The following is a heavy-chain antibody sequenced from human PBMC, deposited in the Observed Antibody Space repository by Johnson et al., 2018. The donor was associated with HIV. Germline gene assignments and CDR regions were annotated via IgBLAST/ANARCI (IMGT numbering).Heavy chain of an antibody. CDR2: IYSGGST. CDR1: GFTVSSNS. J-gene: IGHJ3*02. Sequence: EQLVESGGGLIQSGGSLRLSCAASGFTVSSNSMSWVRQAPGKGLEWVSVIYSGGSTYYADSMKGRFTISRDNSKNTLYLQMNPLKAEDTAVYYCARQGGRVFYAFDIWGPGTMVTVSS. V-gene: IGHV3-53*01. CDR3: ARQGGRVFYAFDI. D-gene: IGHD3-16*01.